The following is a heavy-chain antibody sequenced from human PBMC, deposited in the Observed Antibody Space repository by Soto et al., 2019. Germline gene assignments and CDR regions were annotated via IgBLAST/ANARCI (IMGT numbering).Heavy chain of an antibody. CDR3: AKEAGELSTRSFDY. J-gene: IGHJ4*02. CDR1: GFTFSSYS. D-gene: IGHD3-16*02. Sequence: EVQLVESGGGLVKPGGSLRLSCAASGFTFSSYSMNWVRQAPGKGLEWVSSISSSSSYIYYADSVKGRFTISRDNAKNSRYLQMNSLRAEDTAVYYCAKEAGELSTRSFDYWGQGTLVTVSS. CDR2: ISSSSSYI. V-gene: IGHV3-21*01.